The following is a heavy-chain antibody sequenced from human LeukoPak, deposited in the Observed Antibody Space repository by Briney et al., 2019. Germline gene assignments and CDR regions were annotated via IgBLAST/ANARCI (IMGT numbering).Heavy chain of an antibody. CDR3: ARDQSGFGEFFFDY. V-gene: IGHV4-61*01. CDR1: GGSVSSGSYY. Sequence: SETLSLTCTVSGGSVSSGSYYWSWIRQPPGKGLEWIGYIYYSGGTNYNPSLKSRVTISVDTSKNQFSLKLSSVTAADTAVYYCARDQSGFGEFFFDYWGQGTLVTVSS. J-gene: IGHJ4*02. D-gene: IGHD3-10*01. CDR2: IYYSGGT.